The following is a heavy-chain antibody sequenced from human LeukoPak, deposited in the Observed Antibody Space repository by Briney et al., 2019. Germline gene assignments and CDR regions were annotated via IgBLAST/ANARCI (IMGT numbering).Heavy chain of an antibody. D-gene: IGHD3-22*01. CDR3: ARDWNSSGYYPVHAFDI. J-gene: IGHJ3*02. Sequence: ASVKVSCKASGYTFTSYYMHWARQAPGQGLEWMGIINPSGGSASYAQKFQGRVTITTDESTSTAYMELSSLRSEDTAVYYCARDWNSSGYYPVHAFDIWGQGTMVTVSS. V-gene: IGHV1-46*01. CDR2: INPSGGSA. CDR1: GYTFTSYY.